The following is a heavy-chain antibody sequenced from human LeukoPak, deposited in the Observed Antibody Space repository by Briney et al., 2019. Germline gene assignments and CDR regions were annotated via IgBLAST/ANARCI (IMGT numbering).Heavy chain of an antibody. CDR2: INHSGST. D-gene: IGHD3-10*01. CDR1: GGSFSGYY. J-gene: IGHJ4*02. Sequence: SETLSLTCAVYGGSFSGYYWSWIRQPPGKGLDWIGEINHSGSTNYNPSLKSRVAISVDTSKNQFSLKLSSVTAADTAVYYCARGPFDGSGSYYKPRNFDYWGQGTLVTVSS. CDR3: ARGPFDGSGSYYKPRNFDY. V-gene: IGHV4-34*01.